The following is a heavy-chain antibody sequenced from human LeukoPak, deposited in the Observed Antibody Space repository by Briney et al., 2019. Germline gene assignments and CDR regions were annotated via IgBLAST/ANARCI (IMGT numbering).Heavy chain of an antibody. D-gene: IGHD2-15*01. Sequence: PSETLSLTCAVYDGSLSGYYWTWIRQPPGKGLEWIGEIDHSGNTNYNPSLKSRVTISVGTSKNQFSLNLSSVTAADTAVYYCARVVAHFDYWGQGTLVTVSS. V-gene: IGHV4-34*01. CDR1: DGSLSGYY. CDR2: IDHSGNT. CDR3: ARVVAHFDY. J-gene: IGHJ4*02.